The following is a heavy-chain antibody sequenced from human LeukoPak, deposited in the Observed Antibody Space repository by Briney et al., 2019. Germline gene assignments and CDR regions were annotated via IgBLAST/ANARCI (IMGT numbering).Heavy chain of an antibody. CDR3: ARGGVDIAATIDY. Sequence: SETLSLTCKVSGGSISSSSYYWGWIRQPPGKGLEWIGIIYYSGSTYYNPSLKSRVTISVDTSKNQFSLKLSSVTAADTAVYYCARGGVDIAATIDYWGQGTLVTVSS. D-gene: IGHD5-12*01. V-gene: IGHV4-39*07. J-gene: IGHJ4*02. CDR1: GGSISSSSYY. CDR2: IYYSGST.